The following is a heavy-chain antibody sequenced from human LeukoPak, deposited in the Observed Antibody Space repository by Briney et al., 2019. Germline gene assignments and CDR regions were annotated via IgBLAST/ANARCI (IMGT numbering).Heavy chain of an antibody. D-gene: IGHD3-22*01. V-gene: IGHV4-61*02. CDR2: IYTSGST. CDR1: GGSISSGSYY. J-gene: IGHJ5*02. CDR3: ARDPYYYDSSGTKYNWFDP. Sequence: TSQTLSLTCTVSGGSISSGSYYWSWIRQPAGKGLEWIGRIYTSGSTNYNPSLKSRVTISVDTSKNQFSLKLSSVTAADTAVYYCARDPYYYDSSGTKYNWFDPWAWEPWSPSPQ.